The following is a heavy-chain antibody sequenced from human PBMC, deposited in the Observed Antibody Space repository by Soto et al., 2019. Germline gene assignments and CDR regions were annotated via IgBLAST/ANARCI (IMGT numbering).Heavy chain of an antibody. CDR1: GFTLSSHW. J-gene: IGHJ6*02. D-gene: IGHD6-25*01. Sequence: PGRSLRLACVPAGFTLSSHWMDWDRQAQGEGRVWVSRINSDGSSTSYADSVKGRSTISRDNAKNTLYLQMNSLKAEDTAVYYCARSLGSSGWTYYYFYGMDVWGQGTTVTVSS. CDR3: ARSLGSSGWTYYYFYGMDV. CDR2: INSDGSST. V-gene: IGHV3-74*01.